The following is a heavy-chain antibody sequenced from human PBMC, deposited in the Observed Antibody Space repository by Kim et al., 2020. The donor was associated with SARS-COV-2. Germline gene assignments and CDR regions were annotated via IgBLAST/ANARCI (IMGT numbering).Heavy chain of an antibody. V-gene: IGHV4-59*11. J-gene: IGHJ5*01. CDR2: VYHSGST. D-gene: IGHD2-15*01. Sequence: SETLSLTCTVSGAYITNHYWSWIRQPPGKGLEWIGNVYHSGSTSYNPSLKSRVTMSLETSKRQFSLQVTSVTAVDTAIYYCVREGYFDGGSFFFDSWGPGTLVTVSS. CDR3: VREGYFDGGSFFFDS. CDR1: GAYITNHY.